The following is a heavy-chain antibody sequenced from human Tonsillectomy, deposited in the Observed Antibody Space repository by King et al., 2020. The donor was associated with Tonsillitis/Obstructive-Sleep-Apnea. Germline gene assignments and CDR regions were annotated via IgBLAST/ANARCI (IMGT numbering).Heavy chain of an antibody. CDR1: GGTFSSYA. CDR2: IIPIFGTA. J-gene: IGHJ5*02. V-gene: IGHV1-69*01. D-gene: IGHD3-3*01. Sequence: VQLVESGAEVKKPGSSVKVSCKASGGTFSSYAISWVRQAPGQGLEWMGGIIPIFGTANYAQKFQGRVTITADESTSTAYMELSSLRSEDTAVYYCARAEIVRARFLEWLLWFDPWGQGTLVTVSS. CDR3: ARAEIVRARFLEWLLWFDP.